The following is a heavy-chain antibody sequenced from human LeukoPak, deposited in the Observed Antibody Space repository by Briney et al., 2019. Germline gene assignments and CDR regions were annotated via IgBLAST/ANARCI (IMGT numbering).Heavy chain of an antibody. CDR1: GFTFSSYG. CDR2: MWYDGSNK. V-gene: IGHV3-33*01. D-gene: IGHD3-22*01. CDR3: ASSYYDSSGYPGVLRI. J-gene: IGHJ3*02. Sequence: GGSLRLSCAASGFTFSSYGMHWVRQAPDKGLEGVAVMWYDGSNKYYADSVQGRFTISRDNSKNTLYLQMNSLRAEDTAVYYCASSYYDSSGYPGVLRIWGQGTMVTVSS.